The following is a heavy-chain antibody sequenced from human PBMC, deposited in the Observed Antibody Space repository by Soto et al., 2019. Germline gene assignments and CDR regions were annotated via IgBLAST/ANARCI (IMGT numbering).Heavy chain of an antibody. J-gene: IGHJ3*02. CDR3: ARPGDYYDSSGPRVYGAFDI. Sequence: GESLKISCKGSGYSFTSYWIGWVRQMPGKGLEWMGIIYPGDSDTRYSPSFQGQVTISADKSISTAYLQWSSLKASDTAMYYCARPGDYYDSSGPRVYGAFDIWGQGTMVTVS. CDR2: IYPGDSDT. CDR1: GYSFTSYW. D-gene: IGHD3-22*01. V-gene: IGHV5-51*01.